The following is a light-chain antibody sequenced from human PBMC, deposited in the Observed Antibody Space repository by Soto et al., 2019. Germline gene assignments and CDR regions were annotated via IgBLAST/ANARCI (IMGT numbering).Light chain of an antibody. V-gene: IGKV1-5*03. J-gene: IGKJ1*01. CDR3: QQYNSYPWT. Sequence: DIQMTQSHSTLSASVGDRVTITCRASQSISSWLAWYQQKPGKAPKLLIYKASSLESRVPSRFSGSGSGTEFTLTISSLQPDDFATYYCQQYNSYPWTFGQGTKVEIK. CDR2: KAS. CDR1: QSISSW.